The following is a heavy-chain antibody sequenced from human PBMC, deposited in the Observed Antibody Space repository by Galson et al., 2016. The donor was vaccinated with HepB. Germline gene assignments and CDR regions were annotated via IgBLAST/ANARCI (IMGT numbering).Heavy chain of an antibody. J-gene: IGHJ3*02. CDR3: ARIPYGGNGPFDI. V-gene: IGHV3-7*03. CDR2: IKDDGSDK. D-gene: IGHD4-23*01. Sequence: SLRLSCAASGFTFKNHWMNWVRQAPGKGLEWLANIKDDGSDKYYVASVKGRFTISRDNGKNSLYLQMISLRDEDTAVYYCARIPYGGNGPFDIWGQGTMVTVSS. CDR1: GFTFKNHW.